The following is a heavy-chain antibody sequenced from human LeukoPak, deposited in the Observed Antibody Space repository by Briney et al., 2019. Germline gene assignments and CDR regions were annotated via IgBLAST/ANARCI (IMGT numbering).Heavy chain of an antibody. J-gene: IGHJ3*02. CDR3: ARSARTSDAFDI. CDR1: GFPFSSYS. Sequence: GMSLSLSCAASGFPFSSYSMNGFRQAPRKGLEGGSYISSSSSTIYYADSVKGRFTISRDNAKNSLYLQMNTLRAEDTAVYYCARSARTSDAFDIWGQGTMVTVSS. V-gene: IGHV3-48*01. D-gene: IGHD1-14*01. CDR2: ISSSSSTI.